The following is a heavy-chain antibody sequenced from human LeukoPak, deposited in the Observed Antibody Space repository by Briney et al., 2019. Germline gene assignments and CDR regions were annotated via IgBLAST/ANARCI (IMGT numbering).Heavy chain of an antibody. V-gene: IGHV4-59*01. CDR1: SGSISSNY. CDR3: ARVRYSSGWEFYFDY. CDR2: LYYSGNT. Sequence: SQTLSLTCTVSSGSISSNYWSWIRQPPGKGLEWIGFLYYSGNTNYNPSLKSRVTISVDTSKNQFSLKLNSVTAADTAVYYCARVRYSSGWEFYFDYWGQGTLVTVSS. J-gene: IGHJ4*02. D-gene: IGHD6-19*01.